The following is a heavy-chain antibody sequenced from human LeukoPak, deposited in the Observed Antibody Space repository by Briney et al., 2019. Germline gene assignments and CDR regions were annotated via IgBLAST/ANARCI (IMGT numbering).Heavy chain of an antibody. CDR2: INPNSGGT. J-gene: IGHJ4*02. D-gene: IGHD5-18*01. V-gene: IGHV1-2*02. Sequence: ASVKVSCKASGYTFTGYYIHWVRQAPGQGLEWMRWINPNSGGTNYAQKFQGRVTMTRDTSINTVYMELSRLISDDTAVYYCARDGSADYLSAPSNTAMVPLDYWGQGTLVTVSS. CDR1: GYTFTGYY. CDR3: ARDGSADYLSAPSNTAMVPLDY.